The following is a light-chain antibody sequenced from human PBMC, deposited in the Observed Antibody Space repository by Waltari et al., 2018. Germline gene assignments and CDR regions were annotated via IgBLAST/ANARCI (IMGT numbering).Light chain of an antibody. V-gene: IGLV3-25*03. J-gene: IGLJ3*02. Sequence: SYELTQPPSVLVSPGQTARITGHGDAVQKQNVYWYQQKPGQAPVLVIYKDSERPPGIPERFSGSSSGTAVTLTISGVQAEDEADYYCQSADSSVSYVMFGGGTKLTVL. CDR3: QSADSSVSYVM. CDR2: KDS. CDR1: AVQKQN.